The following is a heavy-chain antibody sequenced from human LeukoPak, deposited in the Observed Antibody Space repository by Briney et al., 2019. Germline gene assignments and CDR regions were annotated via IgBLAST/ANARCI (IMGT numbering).Heavy chain of an antibody. CDR2: IYYSGIT. D-gene: IGHD3-10*01. Sequence: SETLSLTCTVSGGSISSYYWSWIRQPPGKGLEWIGYIYYSGITNYNPSLKSRVTISVDTSKNQFSLRLNSVTAADTAVYYCARGFDYRSSWFDPWGQGTLVTVSS. V-gene: IGHV4-59*01. J-gene: IGHJ5*02. CDR1: GGSISSYY. CDR3: ARGFDYRSSWFDP.